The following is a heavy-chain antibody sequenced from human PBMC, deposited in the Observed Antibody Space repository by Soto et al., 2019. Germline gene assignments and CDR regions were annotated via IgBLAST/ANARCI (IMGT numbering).Heavy chain of an antibody. Sequence: EVQLLESGGGLVQPGGSLRLSCAASGFAFSSYAMTWVRQAPGKGLEWVSGISGSGATTDYADSVKGRFTISRDKSKNTLYLQMNSLRVEDTAVYFCAKVQSSGWTPYLDYWGQGTLVTVSS. CDR3: AKVQSSGWTPYLDY. D-gene: IGHD6-19*01. CDR2: ISGSGATT. J-gene: IGHJ4*02. V-gene: IGHV3-23*01. CDR1: GFAFSSYA.